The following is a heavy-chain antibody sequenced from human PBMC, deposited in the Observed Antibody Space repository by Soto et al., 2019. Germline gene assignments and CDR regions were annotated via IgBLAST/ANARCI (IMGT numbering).Heavy chain of an antibody. Sequence: QITLKESGPTLVKPTQTLTLTCTFSGFSLSTSGVGVAWIRQPPGKALEWLALIYWDDDKRYSPSLKSRLTITKHTHETQVVLTMIKMDPRDTAAYFCAPGSEKFDPWGPGTLGTVSS. CDR1: GFSLSTSGVG. CDR3: APGSEKFDP. CDR2: IYWDDDK. J-gene: IGHJ5*02. V-gene: IGHV2-5*02.